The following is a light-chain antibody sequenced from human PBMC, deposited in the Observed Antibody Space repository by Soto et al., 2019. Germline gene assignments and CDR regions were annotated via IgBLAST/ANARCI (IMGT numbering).Light chain of an antibody. J-gene: IGKJ2*01. CDR1: QSVSSY. Sequence: EIVLTQSPATLSLSPGERATLSCRASQSVSSYSAWYQQQPGQAPRLLIYDASNRATGIPARFSGSGSGTDFTLTISSLEPEDFAVYYCQQRSNWPPRYTFGQGTKLEIK. CDR3: QQRSNWPPRYT. CDR2: DAS. V-gene: IGKV3-11*01.